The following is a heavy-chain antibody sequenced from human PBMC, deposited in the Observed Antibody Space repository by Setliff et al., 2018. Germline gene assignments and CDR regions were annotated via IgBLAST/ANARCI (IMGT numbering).Heavy chain of an antibody. CDR3: ARVAGSTSVSITTLWYVDL. CDR1: GGSISSYY. V-gene: IGHV4-4*07. J-gene: IGHJ2*01. CDR2: IYIGGSA. D-gene: IGHD3-22*01. Sequence: SETLSLTCTVSGGSISSYYWSWIRQPAGKGLEWIGHIYIGGSANYNPSLKSRVTMSMDTSNNQYSLKLSSVTAADTAVYYGARVAGSTSVSITTLWYVDLWGRGILVTVSS.